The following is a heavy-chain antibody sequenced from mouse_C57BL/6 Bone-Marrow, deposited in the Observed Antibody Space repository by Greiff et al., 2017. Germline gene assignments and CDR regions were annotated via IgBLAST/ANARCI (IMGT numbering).Heavy chain of an antibody. D-gene: IGHD2-5*01. Sequence: VAPSQSLSITCTVSGFSLTSYGVHWVRQPPGKGLEWLVVIWSDGSTTYNSALKSRLSISKDNSKSQVFLKMNRLQTDDTAMYYCARHFSNQGAMDYWGQGTSVTVSS. CDR3: ARHFSNQGAMDY. CDR1: GFSLTSYG. J-gene: IGHJ4*01. CDR2: IWSDGST. V-gene: IGHV2-6-2*01.